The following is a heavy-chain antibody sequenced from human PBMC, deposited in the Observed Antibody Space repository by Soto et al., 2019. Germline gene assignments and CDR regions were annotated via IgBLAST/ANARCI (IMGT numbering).Heavy chain of an antibody. CDR3: AKDPLHYYDSSHLTP. V-gene: IGHV3-23*01. D-gene: IGHD3-22*01. CDR1: GFTFSSYA. J-gene: IGHJ3*01. Sequence: GGSLRLSCAASGFTFSSYAMSWVRQAPGKGLEWVSAISGSGGSTYYADSVKGRFTISRDNSKNTLYLQMNSLRAEDTAVYYCAKDPLHYYDSSHLTPWGQGTMVTVSS. CDR2: ISGSGGST.